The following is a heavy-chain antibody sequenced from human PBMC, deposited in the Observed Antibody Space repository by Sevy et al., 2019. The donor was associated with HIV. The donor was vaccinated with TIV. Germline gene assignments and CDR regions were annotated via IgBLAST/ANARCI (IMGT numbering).Heavy chain of an antibody. CDR1: GYTFTSYY. CDR3: AREVRSGVDY. J-gene: IGHJ4*02. D-gene: IGHD3-10*01. CDR2: INPSGGST. V-gene: IGHV1-46*01. Sequence: GTVKVSCKASGYTFTSYYIHWVRQAPGQGLERRGIINPSGGSTSFAQKFQGRVTMTRDTSTSTVYMELSSVRSEDTALYFCAREVRSGVDYWGQGPLVNVSS.